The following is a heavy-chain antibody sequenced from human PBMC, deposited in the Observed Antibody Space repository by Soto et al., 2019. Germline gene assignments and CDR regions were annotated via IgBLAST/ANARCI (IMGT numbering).Heavy chain of an antibody. V-gene: IGHV3-30*18. J-gene: IGHJ4*02. D-gene: IGHD5-12*01. CDR1: GFIFSFYG. CDR3: AKDSGMATQPGGYFDY. Sequence: QVQLVESGGGVVQPGRSLRLSCAASGFIFSFYGMHWVRQAPGKGLEWVAGISYDGSRTYYADSVKGRFTISRDNSENTLYLQMNSLRAEDTAVYYCAKDSGMATQPGGYFDYWGQGTLVTVSS. CDR2: ISYDGSRT.